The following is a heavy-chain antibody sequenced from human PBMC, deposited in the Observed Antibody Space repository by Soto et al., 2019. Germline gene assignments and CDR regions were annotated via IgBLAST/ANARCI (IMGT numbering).Heavy chain of an antibody. Sequence: QVQLVQSGAEVKKPGASVKVSCKASGYTFTSHDINWMRQATGQGLEWMGWMNPNSGHTNYAQKCQGRVTMTRETSISTAYMELTSLRAEDTAVYYCASDMSTPWGQGTLVPVSS. CDR3: ASDMSTP. V-gene: IGHV1-8*01. CDR2: MNPNSGHT. D-gene: IGHD3-16*01. CDR1: GYTFTSHD. J-gene: IGHJ5*02.